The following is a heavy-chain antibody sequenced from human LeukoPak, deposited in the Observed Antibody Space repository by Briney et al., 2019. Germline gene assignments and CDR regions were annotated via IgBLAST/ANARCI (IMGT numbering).Heavy chain of an antibody. Sequence: SVKVSCKASGGTFSSYAISWVRQAPGQGLEWMGGIIPIFGTANYAQKFQGRVTITADKSTSTAYMELSSLRAEDTAVYYCARGHDYGDYVLGGAFDIWGQGTMVTVSS. CDR3: ARGHDYGDYVLGGAFDI. D-gene: IGHD4-17*01. CDR1: GGTFSSYA. V-gene: IGHV1-69*06. J-gene: IGHJ3*02. CDR2: IIPIFGTA.